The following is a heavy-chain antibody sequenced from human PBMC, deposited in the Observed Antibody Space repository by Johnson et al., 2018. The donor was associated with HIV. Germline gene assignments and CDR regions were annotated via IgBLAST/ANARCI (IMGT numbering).Heavy chain of an antibody. CDR3: ARALVVITDGHAFDI. D-gene: IGHD3-22*01. CDR1: GFTFDDYG. Sequence: EQLVESGGGVVRPGGSLRLSCAASGFTFDDYGMSWVRQAPGKGLEWVSGINWNGGSTGYADSVKGRFTISSDNANNSLYLQMNSLRAEDTALYYCARALVVITDGHAFDIWGQGTMVTVSS. CDR2: INWNGGST. J-gene: IGHJ3*02. V-gene: IGHV3-20*04.